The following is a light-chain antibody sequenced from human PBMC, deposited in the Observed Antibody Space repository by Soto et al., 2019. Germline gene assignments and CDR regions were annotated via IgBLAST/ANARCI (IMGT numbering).Light chain of an antibody. CDR3: ATWDDILFGHG. J-gene: IGLJ1*01. Sequence: QAVLTQPPSASATPGQRVTISCSGRSSDVGSNTVNWYQRFPGAAPKLLIYSNDQPPSGVPDRFSASKSGTSASLAISGLQFEDEDEYYCATWDDILFGHGFGTATKVTVL. CDR2: SND. V-gene: IGLV1-44*01. CDR1: SSDVGSNT.